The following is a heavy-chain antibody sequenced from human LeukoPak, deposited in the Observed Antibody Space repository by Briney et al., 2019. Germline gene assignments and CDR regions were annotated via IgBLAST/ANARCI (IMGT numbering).Heavy chain of an antibody. CDR3: ARELYCSSTSCYDYYHGMDV. D-gene: IGHD2-2*01. CDR1: GFTFSSYA. V-gene: IGHV3-30-3*01. CDR2: ISYDGSNK. Sequence: GGSLRLSCAASGFTFSSYAMHWVRQAPGKGLEWVAVISYDGSNKYYADSVKGRFTISRDNSKNTLYLQMNSLRAEDTAVYYCARELYCSSTSCYDYYHGMDVWGQGTTVTVSS. J-gene: IGHJ6*02.